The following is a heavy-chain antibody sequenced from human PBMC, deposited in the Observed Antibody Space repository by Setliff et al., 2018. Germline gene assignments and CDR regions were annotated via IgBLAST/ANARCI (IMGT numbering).Heavy chain of an antibody. J-gene: IGHJ4*02. Sequence: PSETLSLTCAVYGDSFSDYYWSWIRQPPGQGLEWIGYIYYSGSTYYNPSLKSRVTISVDTSKSQFSLRLSSVTAADTAVYYCARQRRIWNDLDYFDYWGQGTLVTVSS. CDR1: GDSFSDYY. D-gene: IGHD1-1*01. CDR2: IYYSGST. V-gene: IGHV4-59*08. CDR3: ARQRRIWNDLDYFDY.